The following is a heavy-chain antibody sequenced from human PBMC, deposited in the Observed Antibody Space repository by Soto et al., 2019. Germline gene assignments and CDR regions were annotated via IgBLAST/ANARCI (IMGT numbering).Heavy chain of an antibody. D-gene: IGHD6-13*01. CDR2: IYYSGST. CDR1: GGSISTYS. J-gene: IGHJ5*02. V-gene: IGHV4-59*01. CDR3: ARAKGIAAAFLIFDP. Sequence: SETLSLTCTVSGGSISTYSWNWIRQAPGKGLEWIGYIYYSGSTNYNPSLRSRVTISIDSSKNQFSLKLSSVTAADTAVYYCARAKGIAAAFLIFDPWGQGTLVTVSS.